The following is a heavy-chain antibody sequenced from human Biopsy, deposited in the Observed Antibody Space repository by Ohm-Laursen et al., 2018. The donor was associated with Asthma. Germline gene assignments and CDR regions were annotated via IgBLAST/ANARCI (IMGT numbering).Heavy chain of an antibody. D-gene: IGHD2-15*01. CDR2: IHYSGST. Sequence: TLSLTCTVSGVSIRSYYWTWIRQPPGKGLEWIGNIHYSGSTYSNPSLESRVTISVDTSKKQISLRLSSVIAADTAVYYCAGFCSGGNCPDHWGQGTLVTVSS. V-gene: IGHV4-59*01. CDR1: GVSIRSYY. CDR3: AGFCSGGNCPDH. J-gene: IGHJ4*02.